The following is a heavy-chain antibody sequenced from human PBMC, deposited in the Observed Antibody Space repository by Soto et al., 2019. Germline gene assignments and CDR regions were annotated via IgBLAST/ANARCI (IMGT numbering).Heavy chain of an antibody. CDR2: MNVYNGHT. CDR3: ARDIRSGWFAH. J-gene: IGHJ5*02. CDR1: GYIFNNYA. V-gene: IGHV1-18*01. D-gene: IGHD6-19*01. Sequence: QVQLVQSGAEVKKPGASVKVSCKASGYIFNNYATSWVRQAPGQGLEWMGWMNVYNGHTKYAQKVQGRLAMTTDTSTSAAHMELRNLRSDGPAVYYCARDIRSGWFAHWGQGTLVTVSS.